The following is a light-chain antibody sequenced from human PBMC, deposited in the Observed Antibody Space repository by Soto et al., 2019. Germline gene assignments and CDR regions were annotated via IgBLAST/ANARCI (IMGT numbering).Light chain of an antibody. CDR2: GAS. Sequence: IQMTQSPSSLSASVGDRVTISCRASQGIGNALGWYQQKPGKPPKVLIYGASNLQSGSETEFTLTISGLQPGDSATYYCQQYNSYSPTFGQGTKVDI. V-gene: IGKV1-17*01. CDR1: QGIGNA. J-gene: IGKJ1*01. CDR3: QQYNSYSPT.